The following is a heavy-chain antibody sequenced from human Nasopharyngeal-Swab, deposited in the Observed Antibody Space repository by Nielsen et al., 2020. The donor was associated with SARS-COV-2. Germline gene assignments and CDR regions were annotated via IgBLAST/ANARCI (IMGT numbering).Heavy chain of an antibody. V-gene: IGHV3-74*01. CDR2: INSDGSST. CDR3: ARAGNGDYVPPDY. J-gene: IGHJ4*02. D-gene: IGHD4-17*01. Sequence: GESLKISCAASGFTFSSSWMHWVRQAPGKGLMWVSRINSDGSSTTYADSVKGRFTISRDNAKNTLYLQMNSLRAEDTAVYYCARAGNGDYVPPDYWGQGTLVTVSS. CDR1: GFTFSSSW.